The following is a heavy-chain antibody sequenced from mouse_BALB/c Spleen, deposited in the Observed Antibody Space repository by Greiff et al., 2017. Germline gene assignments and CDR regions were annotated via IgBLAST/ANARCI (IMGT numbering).Heavy chain of an antibody. CDR2: ISSGGSYT. D-gene: IGHD5-1*01. Sequence: EVKLMESGGGLVKPGGSLKLSCAASGFTFSSYTMSWVRQTPEKRLEWVATISSGGSYTYYPDSVTGRFTISRDNAKNTLYLQMSSLKSEDTAMYYCTRDTYSFDYWGQGTTLTGSS. J-gene: IGHJ2*01. CDR1: GFTFSSYT. V-gene: IGHV5-6-4*01. CDR3: TRDTYSFDY.